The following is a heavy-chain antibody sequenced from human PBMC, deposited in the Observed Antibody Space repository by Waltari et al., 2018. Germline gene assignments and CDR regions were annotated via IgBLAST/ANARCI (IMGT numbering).Heavy chain of an antibody. V-gene: IGHV3-7*01. D-gene: IGHD5-18*01. CDR2: IKQNGSEK. J-gene: IGHJ4*02. CDR1: GFSFSSYW. Sequence: VQLVESGGGLVQPGGSLRLSCGPSGFSFSSYWMTWFRQAPGKGLEWVANIKQNGSEKYYVDSVKGRFTISRDNAKNSLYLQMNSLRAEDTAVYYCARHTDFDDWGQGTLVTVYS. CDR3: ARHTDFDD.